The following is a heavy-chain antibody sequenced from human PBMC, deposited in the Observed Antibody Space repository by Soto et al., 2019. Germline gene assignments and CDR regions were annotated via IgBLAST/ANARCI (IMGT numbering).Heavy chain of an antibody. CDR3: ARLNYDYVWESADAFDI. CDR1: GYTFTGYY. Sequence: HVQLVQSGAEVKKPGASVKVSCKASGYTFTGYYIHRVRQAPGQGLEWMGWINPNNGGTNYAQKFQGRVTMTRDTSISTAYMELSRLRSDDTAVYYCARLNYDYVWESADAFDIWGQGTMVTVSS. V-gene: IGHV1-2*02. J-gene: IGHJ3*02. D-gene: IGHD3-16*01. CDR2: INPNNGGT.